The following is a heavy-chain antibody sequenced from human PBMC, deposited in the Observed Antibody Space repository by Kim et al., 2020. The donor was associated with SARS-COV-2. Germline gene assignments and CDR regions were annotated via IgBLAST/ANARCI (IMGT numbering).Heavy chain of an antibody. D-gene: IGHD2-21*02. CDR2: IYYSGST. Sequence: SETLSLTCTVSGGSVSSGSYYWSWIRQPPGKGLEWIGYIYYSGSTNYNPSLKSRVTISVDTSKNQFSLKLSSVTAADTAVYYCARGSSVVVTALVDYWGQGTLVTVSS. V-gene: IGHV4-61*01. CDR1: GGSVSSGSYY. CDR3: ARGSSVVVTALVDY. J-gene: IGHJ4*02.